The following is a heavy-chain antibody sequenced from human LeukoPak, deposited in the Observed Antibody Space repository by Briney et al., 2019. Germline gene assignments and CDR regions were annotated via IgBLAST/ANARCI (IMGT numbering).Heavy chain of an antibody. CDR1: GGTFSSYA. V-gene: IGHV1-69*04. CDR2: IIPILGIA. CDR3: ARDREWVTGVPDYFDY. Sequence: ASVKVSCKASGGTFSSYAISWVRQAPGQGLEWMGRIIPILGIANYAQKFQGRVTITADKFTSTAYMELSSLRSEDTAVYYCARDREWVTGVPDYFDYWGQGTLVTVSS. D-gene: IGHD1-26*01. J-gene: IGHJ4*02.